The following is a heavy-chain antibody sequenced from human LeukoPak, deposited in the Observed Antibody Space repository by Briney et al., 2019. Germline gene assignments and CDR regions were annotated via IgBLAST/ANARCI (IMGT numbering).Heavy chain of an antibody. CDR1: GFTFSSYA. CDR3: AKDYPLRFLEWFLTYFDY. Sequence: GGSLRLSCAASGFTFSSYAMSWVRQAPGKGLEWVSATSGSGGSTYYADSVKGRFTISRDNSKNTLYLQMNSLRAEDTAVYYCAKDYPLRFLEWFLTYFDYWGQGTLVTVSS. D-gene: IGHD3-3*01. V-gene: IGHV3-23*01. CDR2: TSGSGGST. J-gene: IGHJ4*02.